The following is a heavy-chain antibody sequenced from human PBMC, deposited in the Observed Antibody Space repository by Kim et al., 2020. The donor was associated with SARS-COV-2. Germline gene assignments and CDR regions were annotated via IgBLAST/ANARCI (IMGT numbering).Heavy chain of an antibody. J-gene: IGHJ4*02. Sequence: ADSVKGRFTISRDNAKNSLYLQMNSLRAEDTAVYYCARGGTYGDYVPFDYWGQGTLVTVSS. CDR3: ARGGTYGDYVPFDY. D-gene: IGHD4-17*01. V-gene: IGHV3-21*01.